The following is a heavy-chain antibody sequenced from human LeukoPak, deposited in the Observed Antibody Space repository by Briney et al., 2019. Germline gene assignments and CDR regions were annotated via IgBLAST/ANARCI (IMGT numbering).Heavy chain of an antibody. D-gene: IGHD2-2*01. CDR1: GYTFNGYY. J-gene: IGHJ3*02. CDR3: ASVDRLYCSSTSCLNDAFDI. Sequence: WASVKVSCKASGYTFNGYYMHWVRQAPGQGLEWMGWINPKSGGTNYAQKFQGRVTMTRDTSISTAYMELSRLRSDDTAVYYCASVDRLYCSSTSCLNDAFDIWGQGTMVTVSS. CDR2: INPKSGGT. V-gene: IGHV1-2*02.